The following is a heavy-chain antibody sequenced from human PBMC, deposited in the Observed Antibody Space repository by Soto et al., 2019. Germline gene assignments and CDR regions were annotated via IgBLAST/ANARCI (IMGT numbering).Heavy chain of an antibody. V-gene: IGHV3-53*02. CDR3: ARQGGGYERNYYSYYGMDV. J-gene: IGHJ6*02. Sequence: EVQLVETGGGLIQPGGSLRLSCAASGFSVSSNYMTWVRQAPGKGLEWVAGIYSGSSTNYADSVKGRFTISRDNSKNTLYLQMNSLRAEDTAVYYCARQGGGYERNYYSYYGMDVWGQGTTVTVSS. D-gene: IGHD5-12*01. CDR1: GFSVSSNY. CDR2: IYSGSST.